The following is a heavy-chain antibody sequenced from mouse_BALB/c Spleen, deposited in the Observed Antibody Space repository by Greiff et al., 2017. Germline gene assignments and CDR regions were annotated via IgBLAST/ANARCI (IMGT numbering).Heavy chain of an antibody. Sequence: EVKLMESGGGLVQPGGSLNLSCAASGFDFSRYWMSWARQAPGKGQEWIGEINPGSSTINYTPSLKDKFIISRDNAKNTLYLQMSKVRSEDTALYYCASAGMDYWGQGTSVTVSS. CDR1: GFDFSRYW. V-gene: IGHV4-2*02. CDR2: INPGSSTI. J-gene: IGHJ4*01. CDR3: ASAGMDY.